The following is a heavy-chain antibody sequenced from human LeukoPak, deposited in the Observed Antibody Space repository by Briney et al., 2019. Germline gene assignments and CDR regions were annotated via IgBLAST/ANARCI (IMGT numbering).Heavy chain of an antibody. D-gene: IGHD4-23*01. Sequence: PSEALSLTCTVSRGSISSFYWSWIRQPPGKGLEWIGYISYSGNTKYNPSPKSRVTTSVDTSKNQFSLKLSCVTAADTAVYYCARDYGGKFDYWGQGTLVTVSS. CDR1: RGSISSFY. CDR2: ISYSGNT. V-gene: IGHV4-59*01. CDR3: ARDYGGKFDY. J-gene: IGHJ4*02.